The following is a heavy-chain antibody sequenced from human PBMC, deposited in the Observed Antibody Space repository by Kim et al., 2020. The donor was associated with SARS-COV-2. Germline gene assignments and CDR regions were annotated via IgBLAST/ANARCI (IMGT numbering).Heavy chain of an antibody. CDR2: IKSKTDGGTT. V-gene: IGHV3-15*01. CDR3: TTGAYSYGSELDY. J-gene: IGHJ4*02. CDR1: GFTFSNAW. Sequence: GGSLRLSCAASGFTFSNAWMSWVRQAPGKGLEWVGRIKSKTDGGTTDYAAPVKGRFTISRDDSKNTLYLQMNSLKTEDTAVYYCTTGAYSYGSELDYWGQGTLVTVSS. D-gene: IGHD5-18*01.